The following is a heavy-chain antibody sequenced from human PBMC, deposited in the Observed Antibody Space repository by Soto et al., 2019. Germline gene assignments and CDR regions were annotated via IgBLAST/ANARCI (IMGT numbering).Heavy chain of an antibody. CDR2: IITIFGKA. D-gene: IGHD3-9*01. V-gene: IGHV1-69*12. Sequence: QVQLVQSGAEVKKPGSSVKVSCKASGGTFSSYAISWVRQAPGQGLEWMGGIITIFGKANYAPKLQGRVTITADESTSTAYMELSSLRSDDTAVYYCARGGSVDWDVFDYWGQGTLVTVSS. CDR3: ARGGSVDWDVFDY. J-gene: IGHJ4*02. CDR1: GGTFSSYA.